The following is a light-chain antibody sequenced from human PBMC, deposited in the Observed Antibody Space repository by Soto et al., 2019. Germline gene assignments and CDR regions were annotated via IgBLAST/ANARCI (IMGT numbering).Light chain of an antibody. J-gene: IGKJ1*01. Sequence: IVLTQSPGTLSLSAVETGTLXCRASQSISSNLAWYQQKPGQAPRLLLYGASTRATGIPARFSGSGSWTEFSLPIISLQSEDFSVLYCQQYNNWSPWTFGQGTKVDIK. V-gene: IGKV3-15*01. CDR1: QSISSN. CDR2: GAS. CDR3: QQYNNWSPWT.